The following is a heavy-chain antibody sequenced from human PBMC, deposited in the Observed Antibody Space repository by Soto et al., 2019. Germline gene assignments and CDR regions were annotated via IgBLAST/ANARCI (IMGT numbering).Heavy chain of an antibody. D-gene: IGHD3-22*01. J-gene: IGHJ5*02. CDR2: INAGNWNT. CDR1: GYTFSNFA. CDR3: ARDYYDSSGYYRRFDP. V-gene: IGHV1-3*01. Sequence: ASVKVSCKASGYTFSNFAMHWVRQAPGQRLEWMGWINAGNWNTKYSQKFQGRVTITRDNSKNTLYLQMNSLRAEDTAVYYCARDYYDSSGYYRRFDPWGQGTLVTVSS.